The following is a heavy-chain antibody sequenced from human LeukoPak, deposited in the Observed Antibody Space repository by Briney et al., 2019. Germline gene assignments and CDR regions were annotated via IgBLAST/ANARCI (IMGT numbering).Heavy chain of an antibody. CDR3: ARGAGTVTTSYYYYYYYMDV. CDR1: GGSFRGYY. CDR2: INHSGST. D-gene: IGHD4-17*01. J-gene: IGHJ6*03. V-gene: IGHV4-34*01. Sequence: SETLSLTCAVYGGSFRGYYWSWIRQPPGKGLEWIGEINHSGSTNYNPSLKSRVTISVDTSKNQFSLKLSSVTAADTAVYYCARGAGTVTTSYYYYYYYMDVWGKGTTVTVSS.